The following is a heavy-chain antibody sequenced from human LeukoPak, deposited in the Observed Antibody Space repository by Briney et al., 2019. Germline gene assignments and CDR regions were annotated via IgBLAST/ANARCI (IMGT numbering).Heavy chain of an antibody. CDR2: TYYRSKWYN. V-gene: IGHV6-1*01. D-gene: IGHD3-10*01. CDR1: GDSVSSNSAA. CDR3: ARDRTIRGVSPRYYYYGMDV. J-gene: IGHJ6*02. Sequence: SQTLSLTCAISGDSVSSNSAAWNWIRQSPSRGLEWLGRTYYRSKWYNDYALSVKSRIIINPDTFKNQFSLQLNSVTPEDTAVYYCARDRTIRGVSPRYYYYGMDVWGQGTTVTVSS.